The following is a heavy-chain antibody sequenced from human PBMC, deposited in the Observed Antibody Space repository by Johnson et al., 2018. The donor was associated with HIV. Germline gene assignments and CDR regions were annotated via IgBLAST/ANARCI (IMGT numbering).Heavy chain of an antibody. D-gene: IGHD1-26*01. J-gene: IGHJ3*02. CDR1: GFIFSNAW. Sequence: EVQLVESGGGLVKPGGSLRLSCAASGFIFSNAWMYWVRQAPGKGLEWVGRIKSKTHGETTDYAAPVKGRFSISRDDSKNTLYLQMNSLKSEDTAVYYCTTDQVDSGRYYNAFHIWGQGTTVTVSS. V-gene: IGHV3-15*01. CDR3: TTDQVDSGRYYNAFHI. CDR2: IKSKTHGETT.